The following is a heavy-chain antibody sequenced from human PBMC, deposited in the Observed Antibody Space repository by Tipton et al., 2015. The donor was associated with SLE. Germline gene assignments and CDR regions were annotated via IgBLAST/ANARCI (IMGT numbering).Heavy chain of an antibody. J-gene: IGHJ4*02. CDR3: ARDSSSSFRGAVGFDY. D-gene: IGHD6-6*01. CDR2: MRFSGNI. V-gene: IGHV4-59*11. CDR1: GGSISSHY. Sequence: TLSLTCTVSGGSISSHYWTWIRQPPGRGLESIGYMRFSGNINYNPSLKSRVTISVDTSKNQFSLKLSSVTAADTAVYYCARDSSSSFRGAVGFDYWGQGPLVTVSS.